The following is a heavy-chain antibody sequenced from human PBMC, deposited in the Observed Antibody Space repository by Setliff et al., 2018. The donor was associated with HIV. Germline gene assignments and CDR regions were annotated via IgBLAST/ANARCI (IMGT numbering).Heavy chain of an antibody. J-gene: IGHJ4*02. D-gene: IGHD6-19*01. CDR3: ARDIYDSGWFTLEY. CDR1: GYTFSTYA. CDR2: ISAGKGMT. Sequence: ASVKVSCKASGYTFSTYAMHWVGQAPGQRLEWMGWISAGKGMTKYSKKFQGRVTLTRDTAASTAYMELSSLRSEDTAVYYCARDIYDSGWFTLEYWGQGTLVTVSS. V-gene: IGHV1-3*01.